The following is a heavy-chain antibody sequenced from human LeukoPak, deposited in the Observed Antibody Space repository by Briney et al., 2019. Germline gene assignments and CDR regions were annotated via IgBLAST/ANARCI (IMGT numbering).Heavy chain of an antibody. Sequence: ASVKVSCKASGYTFSDNFMHWVRQAPGQGLEWMGIINPSGGSTSYAQKFQGRVTMTRDTSTSTVYMELSSLRSEDTAVYYCAVPAAPRGDYFDYWGQGTLVTVSS. CDR2: INPSGGST. J-gene: IGHJ4*02. D-gene: IGHD2-2*01. CDR1: GYTFSDNF. V-gene: IGHV1-46*01. CDR3: AVPAAPRGDYFDY.